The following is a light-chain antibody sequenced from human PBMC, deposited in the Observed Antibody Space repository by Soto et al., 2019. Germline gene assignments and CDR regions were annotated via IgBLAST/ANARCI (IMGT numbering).Light chain of an antibody. Sequence: EIVMTQSPATLSVSPGERATLSCRASQSVSSNLAWYQQKPGQAPRLLIYGASTRATGIPARFSGSGSGTEFTLTISSLQSEDFAVYYCQQYNKWPRWKFGNGTKEDI. CDR1: QSVSSN. J-gene: IGKJ1*01. V-gene: IGKV3-15*01. CDR3: QQYNKWPRWK. CDR2: GAS.